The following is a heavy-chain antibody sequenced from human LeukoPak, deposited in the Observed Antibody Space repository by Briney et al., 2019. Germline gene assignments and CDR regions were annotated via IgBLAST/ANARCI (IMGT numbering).Heavy chain of an antibody. V-gene: IGHV6-1*01. J-gene: IGHJ4*02. D-gene: IGHD3-3*01. Sequence: SQTLSLTCDISGDSVSSNGASWTWIRQSPSRGLEWLGRTYYRSKWYNDYAVSVKSRTSINPDTSKNQFSLQLNSVTPEDTAVYNCARETDFGVVTNWGQGTLVTVSS. CDR3: ARETDFGVVTN. CDR1: GDSVSSNGAS. CDR2: TYYRSKWYN.